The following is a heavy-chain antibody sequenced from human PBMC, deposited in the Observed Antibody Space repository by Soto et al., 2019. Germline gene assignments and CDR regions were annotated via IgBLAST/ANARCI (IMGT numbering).Heavy chain of an antibody. D-gene: IGHD6-19*01. CDR2: IYQSGVT. CDR1: GDSYSISTYS. V-gene: IGHV4-30-2*01. Sequence: KPSETLSLTCNMSGDSYSISTYSWSWIRQPPGKALQWIGFIYQSGVTSYNPSLASRVSISLDRSNNQCSLKLKSVTAADTAVYFCAGMPYTSGLSFDPWGPGTLLTVYS. CDR3: AGMPYTSGLSFDP. J-gene: IGHJ5*02.